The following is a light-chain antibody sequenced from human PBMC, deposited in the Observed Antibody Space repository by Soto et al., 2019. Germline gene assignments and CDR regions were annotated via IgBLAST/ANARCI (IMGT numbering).Light chain of an antibody. V-gene: IGKV1-5*03. Sequence: DIQMTQSPSTLSASVGDRVTITCRASQNVNSWLAWFQQKPGRAPKLLIYKASGLEGGVPSRFSGSGSGTEFILTISSLQPDDFATYYCQKYETFFPTCGQGTKVEIK. J-gene: IGKJ1*01. CDR1: QNVNSW. CDR3: QKYETFFPT. CDR2: KAS.